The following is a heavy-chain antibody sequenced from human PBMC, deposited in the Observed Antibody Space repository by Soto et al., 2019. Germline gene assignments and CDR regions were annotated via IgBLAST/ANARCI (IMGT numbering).Heavy chain of an antibody. CDR2: IIPIFGTA. CDR1: GGTFSSYA. CDR3: ARRGLNYYDSSGPNYYYYGMDV. V-gene: IGHV1-69*13. D-gene: IGHD3-22*01. Sequence: GASVKVSCKASGGTFSSYAISWVRQAPGQGLEWMGGIIPIFGTANYAQKFQGRVTITADESTSTAYMELSSLRSEDTAVYYCARRGLNYYDSSGPNYYYYGMDVWGQGTTVTVSS. J-gene: IGHJ6*02.